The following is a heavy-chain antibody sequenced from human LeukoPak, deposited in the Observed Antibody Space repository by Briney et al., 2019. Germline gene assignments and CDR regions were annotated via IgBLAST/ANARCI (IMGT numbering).Heavy chain of an antibody. CDR3: ARDIGDYDFWSGYGMEV. CDR1: GYTFTPFY. J-gene: IGHJ6*02. CDR2: INPNSGGT. Sequence: ASVKVSCKASGYTFTPFYIYWVRQSPRQRLEWMAWINPNSGGTNYTQKLQGRVTMTSDTSIATAYLELSRLKSDDTAVYYCARDIGDYDFWSGYGMEVWGQGTTVTVSS. V-gene: IGHV1-2*02. D-gene: IGHD3-3*01.